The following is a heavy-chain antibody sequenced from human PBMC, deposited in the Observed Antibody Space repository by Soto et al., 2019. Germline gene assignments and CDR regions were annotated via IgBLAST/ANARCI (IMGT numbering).Heavy chain of an antibody. CDR2: ISWNSGSI. D-gene: IGHD3-3*01. CDR1: GFTFDDYA. V-gene: IGHV3-9*01. J-gene: IGHJ6*03. CDR3: AKEGMGRGFWDEYYYYYLDV. Sequence: HPGGSLRLSCAASGFTFDDYAMHWVRQAPGKGLEWVSGISWNSGSIGYADSVKGRFTISRDNAKNSLYLQMNSLRAEDTALYYCAKEGMGRGFWDEYYYYYLDVWGKGTTVTVSS.